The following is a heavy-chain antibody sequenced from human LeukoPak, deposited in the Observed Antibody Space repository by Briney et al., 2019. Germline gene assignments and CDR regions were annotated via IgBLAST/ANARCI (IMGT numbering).Heavy chain of an antibody. CDR1: GGSISSYY. Sequence: SETLSLTCTVSGGSISSYYWSWIRQPPGRGLEWIGYIYYSGSTSYNPSLNSRVTISEDTSKSQFSLNLNSVTAADTAVYYCARSTPSTNRNYPPLFSFDSWGQGTLVTVSS. D-gene: IGHD1-7*01. J-gene: IGHJ4*02. V-gene: IGHV4-59*01. CDR2: IYYSGST. CDR3: ARSTPSTNRNYPPLFSFDS.